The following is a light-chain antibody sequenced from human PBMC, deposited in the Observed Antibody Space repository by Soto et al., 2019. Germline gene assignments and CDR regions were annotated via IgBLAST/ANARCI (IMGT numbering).Light chain of an antibody. Sequence: QSVLTQPPSVSGATGQRVTISCTGSRSNIGADYDVHWYQHLPGTAPKLLIYSNINRPSGVPDRFSGSKSGTSASLAITGLQAEDEADYYCQSYDSSLSGPLFGGGTKVTVL. CDR2: SNI. CDR3: QSYDSSLSGPL. CDR1: RSNIGADYD. V-gene: IGLV1-40*01. J-gene: IGLJ2*01.